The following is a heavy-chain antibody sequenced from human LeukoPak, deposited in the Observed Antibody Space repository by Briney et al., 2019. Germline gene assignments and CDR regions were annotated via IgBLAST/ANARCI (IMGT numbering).Heavy chain of an antibody. J-gene: IGHJ4*02. Sequence: RASETLSLTCTVSGGSISSYYWSWIRQPPGKGLEWIGYIYHSGSTNYNPSLESRVTISVDTSKNQFSLKLSSVTAADTAVYYCARDDRFGYDSSGYSEWGQGTLVTVSS. D-gene: IGHD3-22*01. CDR2: IYHSGST. CDR1: GGSISSYY. CDR3: ARDDRFGYDSSGYSE. V-gene: IGHV4-59*01.